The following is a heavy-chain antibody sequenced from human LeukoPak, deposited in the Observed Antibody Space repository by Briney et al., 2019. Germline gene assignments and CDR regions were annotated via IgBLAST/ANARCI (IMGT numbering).Heavy chain of an antibody. CDR3: ARVTMVRGVITVPSDY. CDR1: GYTFTGYY. J-gene: IGHJ4*02. D-gene: IGHD3-10*01. Sequence: ASVKVSCKASGYTFTGYYMHRVRQAPGQGLEWMGWINPNSGGTNYAQKFQGRVTMTRDTSISTAYMELSRLRSDDTAVYYCARVTMVRGVITVPSDYWGQGTLVTVSS. CDR2: INPNSGGT. V-gene: IGHV1-2*02.